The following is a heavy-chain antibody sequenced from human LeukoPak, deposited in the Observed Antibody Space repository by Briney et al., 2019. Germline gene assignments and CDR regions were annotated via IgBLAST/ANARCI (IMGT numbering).Heavy chain of an antibody. J-gene: IGHJ4*02. Sequence: PSQTLSLTCAIAGDSVSDKNPAWNWIRQSPSRGLEWLGRTYYRSKWYFDYAVSVEGRITIKPDTSKNQFSLQLNSVTPEDTAVYYCARSMSDGGFRLDYWGQGGLVTVSS. CDR1: GDSVSDKNPA. D-gene: IGHD2-21*02. V-gene: IGHV6-1*01. CDR3: ARSMSDGGFRLDY. CDR2: TYYRSKWYF.